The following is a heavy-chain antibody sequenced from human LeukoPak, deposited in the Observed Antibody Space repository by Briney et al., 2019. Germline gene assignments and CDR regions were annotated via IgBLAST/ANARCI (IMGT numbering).Heavy chain of an antibody. CDR3: GRSGGYHPLDY. CDR1: GYTFTSYD. Sequence: GASVKVSCKASGYTFTSYDINWVRQAPGQGLEWMGWMNANSGSTGYAQKFQGRVTMTRDTSISTAYMELSSLRSEDTAVYYCGRSGGYHPLDYWGQGTLVTVSS. CDR2: MNANSGST. D-gene: IGHD5-12*01. J-gene: IGHJ4*02. V-gene: IGHV1-8*01.